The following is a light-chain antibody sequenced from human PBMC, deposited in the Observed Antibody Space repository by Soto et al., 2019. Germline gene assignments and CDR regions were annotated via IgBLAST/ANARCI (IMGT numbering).Light chain of an antibody. CDR1: SSDVGSYNL. Sequence: QSALTQPASVSGSPGQSITISCTGTSSDVGSYNLVSWYQQHPGKAPKLMIYVGSKRPSGVSNRFSGSKSGNTASLTISGLQAEDEADYYCCSYAGSSTFWVFGGGTKVTVL. J-gene: IGLJ3*02. CDR2: VGS. CDR3: CSYAGSSTFWV. V-gene: IGLV2-23*01.